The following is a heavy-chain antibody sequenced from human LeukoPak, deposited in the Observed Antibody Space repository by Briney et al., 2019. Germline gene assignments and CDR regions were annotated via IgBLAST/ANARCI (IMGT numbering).Heavy chain of an antibody. D-gene: IGHD3-10*01. V-gene: IGHV5-51*01. CDR3: ARRYYGSGSYYNWFDP. CDR1: EYSFNRFW. Sequence: GESLKTSVKGSEYSFNRFWIGGLRQMPGKGLEWMGIIYPGDSDTRYSPSFQGQVAISADKSISTAYLQWTSLKASDTAMYYCARRYYGSGSYYNWFDPWGQGTLVTVSS. J-gene: IGHJ5*02. CDR2: IYPGDSDT.